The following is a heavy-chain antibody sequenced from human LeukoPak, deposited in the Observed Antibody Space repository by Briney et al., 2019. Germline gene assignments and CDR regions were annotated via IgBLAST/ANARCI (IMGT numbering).Heavy chain of an antibody. J-gene: IGHJ5*02. CDR1: GYTFTGYY. D-gene: IGHD5-24*01. CDR3: ARALQRTEVTTPTINHNWFDP. Sequence: ASVKVSCKATGYTFTGYYMHWVRQAPGQGLEWMGWINPNSGGTNYAQKFQGRVTMTRDTSISTAYMELSRLRSDDTAVYYCARALQRTEVTTPTINHNWFDPWGQGTLVTVSS. CDR2: INPNSGGT. V-gene: IGHV1-2*02.